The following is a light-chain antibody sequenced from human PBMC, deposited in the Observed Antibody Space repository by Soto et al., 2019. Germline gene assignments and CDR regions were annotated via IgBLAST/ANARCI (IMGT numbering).Light chain of an antibody. CDR2: GVS. CDR1: QTVSSSC. Sequence: EIVLTQSPGTLSLSPGESATLFCTASQTVSSSCLAWYQQKPGQAPRLLIYGVSSRATGIPDRFSGSGSGTDFTLTISRLQPEDFAVYYCQHYDNSAALTFGGGTNVEIK. J-gene: IGKJ4*01. V-gene: IGKV3-20*01. CDR3: QHYDNSAALT.